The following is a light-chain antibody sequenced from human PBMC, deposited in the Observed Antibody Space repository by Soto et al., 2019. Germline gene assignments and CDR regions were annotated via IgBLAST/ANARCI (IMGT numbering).Light chain of an antibody. CDR3: QQYYITPIT. J-gene: IGKJ5*01. CDR2: GAS. V-gene: IGKV3-15*01. Sequence: EIVMTQSPDTLSVSPGERATLSCRASQTVGSNLAWYQQKPGQAPRLLIYGASTRATGIPARFSGSGSGTEFTLTISSLQSEDFAVYYCQQYYITPITFGQGTRLEIK. CDR1: QTVGSN.